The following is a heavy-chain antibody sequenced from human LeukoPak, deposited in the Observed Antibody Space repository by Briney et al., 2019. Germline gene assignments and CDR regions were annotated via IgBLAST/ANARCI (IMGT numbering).Heavy chain of an antibody. CDR3: AKHGLLNYDILTGYGYYDAFDI. CDR2: ISGSGGST. D-gene: IGHD3-9*01. J-gene: IGHJ3*02. V-gene: IGHV3-23*01. Sequence: GGSLRLSCAASGFTFSSYAMSWVRQAPGKGLEWVSAISGSGGSTYYADSVKGRFTISRDNSKNTLYLQMNSLRAEDTAVYYCAKHGLLNYDILTGYGYYDAFDIWGQGTMVTVPS. CDR1: GFTFSSYA.